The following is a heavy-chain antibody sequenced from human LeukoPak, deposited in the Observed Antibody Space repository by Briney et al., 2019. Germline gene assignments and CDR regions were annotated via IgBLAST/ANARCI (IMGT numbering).Heavy chain of an antibody. CDR1: GFTFSSYE. CDR2: ISSSGSTI. CDR3: ARDVGLYGSGSYPPGY. Sequence: PGGSLRLSCVASGFTFSSYEMNWVRQAPGKGLEWVSYISSSGSTIYYADSVKGRFTISRDNSKNTLYLQMNSLRAEDTAVYYCARDVGLYGSGSYPPGYWGQGTLVTVSS. D-gene: IGHD3-10*01. V-gene: IGHV3-48*03. J-gene: IGHJ4*02.